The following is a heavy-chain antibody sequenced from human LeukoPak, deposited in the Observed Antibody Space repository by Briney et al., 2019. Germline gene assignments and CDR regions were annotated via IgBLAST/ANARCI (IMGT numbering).Heavy chain of an antibody. CDR1: GGSISSGDYS. V-gene: IGHV4-30-4*01. J-gene: IGHJ6*02. CDR2: IYYSGST. Sequence: SQTLSLTCTVSGGSISSGDYSWSWIRQPPGKGLGWFGYIYYSGSTYYNPSLKSRVTISVDTSKNQLSLKLSSVTAADTAVYYCARDHFLTGSYYNGMDVWGQGTTVTVSS. D-gene: IGHD3-10*01. CDR3: ARDHFLTGSYYNGMDV.